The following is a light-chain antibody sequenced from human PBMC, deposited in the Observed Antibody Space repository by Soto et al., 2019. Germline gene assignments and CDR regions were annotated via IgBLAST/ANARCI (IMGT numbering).Light chain of an antibody. CDR2: DAS. J-gene: IGKJ1*01. Sequence: IQMTQCPSTLSGSVGDRVTITCRASKNINTWVAWYQQKPGKATKLLIYDASSLESGVPSRVSGSGSGTEFTLTISSLQPDDFATYYCQNYNSYSEAFGKGTKG. CDR3: QNYNSYSEA. CDR1: KNINTW. V-gene: IGKV1-5*01.